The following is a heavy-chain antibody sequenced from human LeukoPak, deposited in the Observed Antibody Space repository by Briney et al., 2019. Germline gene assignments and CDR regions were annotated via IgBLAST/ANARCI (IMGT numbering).Heavy chain of an antibody. D-gene: IGHD6-19*01. CDR2: IQQEGSEK. V-gene: IGHV3-7*05. CDR1: GFTFSGSW. J-gene: IGHJ4*02. CDR3: ATGWYRLDY. Sequence: GGSLRLSCAASGFTFSGSWTSSVRQAPGKWLEWVANIQQEGSEKYYGDSVKGRFSISRDNAKNSLYLQMSSLRAEDTAVYYCATGWYRLDYWGQGTLVTVSS.